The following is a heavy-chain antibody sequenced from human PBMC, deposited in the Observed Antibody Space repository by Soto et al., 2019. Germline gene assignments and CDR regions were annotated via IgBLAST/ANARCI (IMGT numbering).Heavy chain of an antibody. Sequence: PGGSLRLSCAASGFTFSSYGMHWVRQAPGKGLEWVAVISYDGSNKYYADSVKGRFTISRDNSKNTLYLQMNSLRAEDTAVYYCAKDGFMVRGVNYYYYGMDVWGQGTTVTVSS. CDR1: GFTFSSYG. J-gene: IGHJ6*02. V-gene: IGHV3-30*18. CDR3: AKDGFMVRGVNYYYYGMDV. D-gene: IGHD3-10*01. CDR2: ISYDGSNK.